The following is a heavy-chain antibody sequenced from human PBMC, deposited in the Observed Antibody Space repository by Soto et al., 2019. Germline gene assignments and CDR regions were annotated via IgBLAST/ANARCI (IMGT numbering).Heavy chain of an antibody. V-gene: IGHV1-18*01. CDR3: ARGLYHGDFDY. CDR2: ISAYNGST. CDR1: GGTFSSYT. J-gene: IGHJ4*03. Sequence: ASVKVSCKASGGTFSSYTISWVRQAPGQGLEWMGWISAYNGSTNYAQKLQGRVTMTTDTSTSTAYMELRSLRSEDTAVYYCARGLYHGDFDYWGKGATVTVSS. D-gene: IGHD4-17*01.